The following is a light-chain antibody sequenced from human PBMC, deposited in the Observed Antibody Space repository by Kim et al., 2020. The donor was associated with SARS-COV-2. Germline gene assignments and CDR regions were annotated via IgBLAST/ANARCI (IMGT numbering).Light chain of an antibody. Sequence: LSPGKRGALSYRASQSVSRNYLAWYQQKPGQAPKLLIYSSSSRATGIPDRFSGSGSGTDFTLTISGLEPEDFAVYYCQQYDSSPYTFGQGTKLEIK. CDR3: QQYDSSPYT. CDR2: SSS. V-gene: IGKV3-20*01. CDR1: QSVSRNY. J-gene: IGKJ2*01.